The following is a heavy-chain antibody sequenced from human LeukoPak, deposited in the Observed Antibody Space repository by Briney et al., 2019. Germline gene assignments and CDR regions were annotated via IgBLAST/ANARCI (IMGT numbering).Heavy chain of an antibody. V-gene: IGHV3-33*08. CDR3: ARDAQRGFDYSNSLQY. J-gene: IGHJ4*02. CDR2: IWSDGTNK. CDR1: GFIFHHYA. Sequence: GGSLSLSCAATGFIFHHYALHWVRQAPGKGLEWVAVIWSDGTNKYYAASVKGRFTHSRDDSDKTVYLQMNTLRPEDTGVYYCARDAQRGFDYSNSLQYWGQGTPVTVS. D-gene: IGHD4-11*01.